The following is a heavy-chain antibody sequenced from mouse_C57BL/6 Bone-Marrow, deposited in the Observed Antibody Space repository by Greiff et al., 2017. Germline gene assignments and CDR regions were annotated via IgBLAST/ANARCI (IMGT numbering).Heavy chain of an antibody. V-gene: IGHV1-31*01. CDR3: VSYYYGSSEFAY. CDR2: IYPYNGVS. Sequence: EVQLQQSGPELVKPGASVKISCKASGYSFTGYYMHWVKQSHGNILDWIGYIYPYNGVSSYNQKFKGEATLTVDKSSSTAYMELRSLTSEDSAVYYWVSYYYGSSEFAYWGQGTLVTVSA. D-gene: IGHD1-1*01. J-gene: IGHJ3*01. CDR1: GYSFTGYY.